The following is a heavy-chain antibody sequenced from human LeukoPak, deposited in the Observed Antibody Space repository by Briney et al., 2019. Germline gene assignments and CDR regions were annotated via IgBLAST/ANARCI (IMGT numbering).Heavy chain of an antibody. CDR2: ISWDGGST. CDR3: AKSWSDYYGSGAGYMDV. V-gene: IGHV3-43D*04. CDR1: GFTFDDYA. J-gene: IGHJ6*03. Sequence: GGSLRLSCAASGFTFDDYAMHWVRQAPGKGLEWVSLISWDGGSTYYADSVKGRFTISRDNSKNSLYLQMNSLRAEDTALYCCAKSWSDYYGSGAGYMDVWGKGTTVTVSS. D-gene: IGHD3-10*01.